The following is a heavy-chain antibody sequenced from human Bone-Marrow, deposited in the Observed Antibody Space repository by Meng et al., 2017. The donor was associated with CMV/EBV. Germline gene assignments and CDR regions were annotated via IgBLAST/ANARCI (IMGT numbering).Heavy chain of an antibody. CDR1: GYTFTSYG. Sequence: ASVKVSCKASGYTFTSYGISWVRQAPGQGLEWMGWINPNSGGTNSAQKFQGRVTMTRDTSISTAYMELSRLRSDDTAVYFCARDQEASAYYYFDYWGQGSLVTVSS. CDR2: INPNSGGT. CDR3: ARDQEASAYYYFDY. D-gene: IGHD2-21*01. J-gene: IGHJ4*02. V-gene: IGHV1-2*02.